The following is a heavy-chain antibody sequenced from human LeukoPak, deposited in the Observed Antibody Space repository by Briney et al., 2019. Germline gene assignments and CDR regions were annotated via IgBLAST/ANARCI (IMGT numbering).Heavy chain of an antibody. D-gene: IGHD5-18*01. V-gene: IGHV4-59*08. CDR1: GGSISSYY. CDR2: IYYSGST. Sequence: SETLSLTCTVSGGSISSYYCSWIRQPPGKGLEWIGYIYYSGSTNYNPSLKSRVTISVDTSKNQFSLKLSSVTAADTAVYYCARNEVDTAMVTDGYFDYWGQGTLVTVSS. CDR3: ARNEVDTAMVTDGYFDY. J-gene: IGHJ4*02.